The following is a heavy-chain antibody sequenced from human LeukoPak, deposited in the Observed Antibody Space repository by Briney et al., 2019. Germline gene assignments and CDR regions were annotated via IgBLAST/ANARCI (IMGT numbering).Heavy chain of an antibody. CDR3: ARSGYSYGYGEYYFDY. CDR1: GGTFSSYA. D-gene: IGHD5-18*01. CDR2: IIPILGIA. J-gene: IGHJ4*02. Sequence: SVKVSCKASGGTFSSYAISWVRQAPGQGPEWMGRIIPILGIANYAQKFQGRVTITADKSTSTAYMELSSLRSEDTAVYYCARSGYSYGYGEYYFDYWGQGTLVTVSS. V-gene: IGHV1-69*04.